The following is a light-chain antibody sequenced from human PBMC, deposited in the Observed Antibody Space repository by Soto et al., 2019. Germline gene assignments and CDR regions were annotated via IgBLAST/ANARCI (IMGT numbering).Light chain of an antibody. CDR1: SGHSNYA. J-gene: IGLJ2*01. CDR3: QTWGSGIVV. CDR2: LDSDGSH. V-gene: IGLV4-69*01. Sequence: QLVLTQSPSASASLGASVKLTCTLSSGHSNYAIAWHQQQSEKGPRYLMKLDSDGSHSKGDGIPDRFTGSSTGAERYVTISSHQSEDEADYHCQTWGSGIVVFGVGTKLTVL.